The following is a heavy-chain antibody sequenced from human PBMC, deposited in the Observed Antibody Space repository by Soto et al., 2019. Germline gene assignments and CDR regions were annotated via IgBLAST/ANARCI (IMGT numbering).Heavy chain of an antibody. D-gene: IGHD5-18*01. CDR3: AKDATLQLWFLPSGWYFDY. J-gene: IGHJ4*02. CDR1: GFTFSSYG. V-gene: IGHV3-30*18. CDR2: ISYDGSNK. Sequence: GGSLRLSCVASGFTFSSYGMHWVRQAPGKGLEWVAVISYDGSNKYYADSVKGRFTISRDNSKNTLYLQMNSLRAEDTAVYYCAKDATLQLWFLPSGWYFDYWGQGTLVTVSS.